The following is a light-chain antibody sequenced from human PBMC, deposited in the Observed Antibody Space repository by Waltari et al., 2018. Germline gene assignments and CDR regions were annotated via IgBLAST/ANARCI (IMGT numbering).Light chain of an antibody. CDR2: GVN. CDR1: SSDIGSYNV. V-gene: IGLV2-23*02. CDR3: SSYAGSVV. Sequence: QSALTQHASVSGSRGQSITISCTGSSSDIGSYNVVSLYQHHPGKAPKLLIYGVNNRPSGVSNRFSGSKSGNTASLTISGLQAEDEADYYCSSYAGSVVFGGGTKLTVL. J-gene: IGLJ3*02.